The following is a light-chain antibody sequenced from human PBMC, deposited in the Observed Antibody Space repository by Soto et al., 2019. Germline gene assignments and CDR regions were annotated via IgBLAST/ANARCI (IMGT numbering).Light chain of an antibody. CDR3: SSYAGSNVWV. J-gene: IGLJ3*02. CDR2: EVT. V-gene: IGLV2-8*01. CDR1: NTDVGGYNY. Sequence: QSALTQPPSASGSPGQSVTISCTGSNTDVGGYNYVTWYQQYPGKAPKVIIYEVTKRPAGVPARFSGSRSDNTASLTVSGLQAEDEADYYCSSYAGSNVWVFGGGTKLTVL.